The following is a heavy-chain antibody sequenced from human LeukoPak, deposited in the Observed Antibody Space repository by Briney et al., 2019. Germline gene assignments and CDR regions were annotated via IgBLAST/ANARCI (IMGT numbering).Heavy chain of an antibody. J-gene: IGHJ6*03. V-gene: IGHV4-59*01. Sequence: SETLSLTCTVSGGSISRYYWSWMRQPPGRGLEWIGYIYYSGNANYNPSLRSRVHISLEASKNQFSLKLSSVTGADTAVFLCAREDSMVVWGKGTGVSISS. CDR3: AREDSMVV. CDR1: GGSISRYY. CDR2: IYYSGNA.